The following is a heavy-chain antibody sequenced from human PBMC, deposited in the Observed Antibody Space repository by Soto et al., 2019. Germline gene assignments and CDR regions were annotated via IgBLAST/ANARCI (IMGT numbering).Heavy chain of an antibody. CDR3: ARSRDHFWSGQVIYYYYGMDV. V-gene: IGHV1-18*01. CDR2: ISAYNGNT. J-gene: IGHJ6*02. Sequence: QVQLVQSGAEVKKPGASVKVSCKASGYTFTRYGISWVRQAPGQGLEWMGWISAYNGNTNYAQKLQGRVTMTTDTSTSTAYMELRSLRSDDTAVYYCARSRDHFWSGQVIYYYYGMDVWGQGTTVTVSS. CDR1: GYTFTRYG. D-gene: IGHD3-3*02.